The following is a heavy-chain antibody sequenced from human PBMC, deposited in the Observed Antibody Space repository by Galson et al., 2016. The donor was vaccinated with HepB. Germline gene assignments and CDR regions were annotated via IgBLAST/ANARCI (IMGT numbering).Heavy chain of an antibody. CDR3: AKEGDYSYDYYSMDV. D-gene: IGHD4-17*01. J-gene: IGHJ6*02. Sequence: SLRLSCAASGSTFSSYAVSWVRQAPGKGLEWVSAISGRGGSTYYADSVKGRFTISRDNSKNTVYLQMNSLRAGDTAVYYCAKEGDYSYDYYSMDVWGQGTTVTVSS. V-gene: IGHV3-23*01. CDR1: GSTFSSYA. CDR2: ISGRGGST.